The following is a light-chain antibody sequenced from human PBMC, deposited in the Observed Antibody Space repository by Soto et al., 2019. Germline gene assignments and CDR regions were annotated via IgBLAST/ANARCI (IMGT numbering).Light chain of an antibody. CDR3: QQCHRYLT. J-gene: IGKJ1*01. Sequence: DIQLTQSPSFLSASVGDRVTMTCRASQSIRSWLAWYQQKPGKAPKLLISGASSLQSGVPSRFSGSASGTEFTLTISSLQPDDIATHYCQQCHRYLTFGQGTKVDIK. CDR1: QSIRSW. CDR2: GAS. V-gene: IGKV1-5*01.